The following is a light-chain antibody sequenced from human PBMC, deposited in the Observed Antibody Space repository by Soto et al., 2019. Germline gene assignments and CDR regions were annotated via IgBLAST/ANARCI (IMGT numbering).Light chain of an antibody. Sequence: DLQMTQSPSSLSASVGDRVTITCRASQSISSYLNWYQQKPGKAPKLLIYAASSLQSGVPSRFSGSGSATDFTLTISSLQPEDFATYYCQHSYSTPSTFGQGTKLEIK. CDR3: QHSYSTPST. J-gene: IGKJ2*01. V-gene: IGKV1-39*01. CDR1: QSISSY. CDR2: AAS.